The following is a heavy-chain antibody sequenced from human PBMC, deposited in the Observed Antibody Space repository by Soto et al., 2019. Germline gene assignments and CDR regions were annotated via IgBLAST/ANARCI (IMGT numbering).Heavy chain of an antibody. D-gene: IGHD6-6*01. J-gene: IGHJ3*02. V-gene: IGHV5-10-1*01. Sequence: ESLKISCKGSGYSFTSYWISWVRQMPGKGLEWMGRIDPSDSYTNYSPSFQGHVTISADKSISTAYLQWSSLKASDTAMYYCARNGSAARDAFDIWGQGTMVTVSS. CDR3: ARNGSAARDAFDI. CDR1: GYSFTSYW. CDR2: IDPSDSYT.